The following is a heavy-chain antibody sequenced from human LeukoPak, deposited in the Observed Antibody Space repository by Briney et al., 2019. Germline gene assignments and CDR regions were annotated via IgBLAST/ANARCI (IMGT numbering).Heavy chain of an antibody. D-gene: IGHD3-10*01. CDR2: IPFGGNNE. CDR1: GFTFINFA. J-gene: IGHJ4*02. V-gene: IGHV3-30*02. Sequence: GGSLRLSSAASGFTFINFAMHWVRQAPGKGLEWVAFIPFGGNNEDYADSVKGRFTISRDNSKNTLYLQMSSLRTDDTAVYYCAKDLAPGSPLYYFDSWGQGTLVTVSS. CDR3: AKDLAPGSPLYYFDS.